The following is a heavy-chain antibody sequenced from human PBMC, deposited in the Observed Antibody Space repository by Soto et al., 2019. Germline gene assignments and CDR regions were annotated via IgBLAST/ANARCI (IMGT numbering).Heavy chain of an antibody. CDR3: ARPPRGGSGPPGQQTASYYYGMDV. CDR2: ISYDGSHR. V-gene: IGHV3-30-3*01. Sequence: GGSLRLSCVASGFSFSTYSMRWVRQAPGKGLEWVAIISYDGSHRYYADSVKGRFTISRDNSRNTLYLQMNSLRAEDTAVYYCARPPRGGSGPPGQQTASYYYGMDVWGQGTTVTVSS. J-gene: IGHJ6*02. CDR1: GFSFSTYS. D-gene: IGHD6-19*01.